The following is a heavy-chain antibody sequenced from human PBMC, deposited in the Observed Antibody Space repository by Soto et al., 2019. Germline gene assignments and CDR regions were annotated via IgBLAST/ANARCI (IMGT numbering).Heavy chain of an antibody. CDR2: IWFDGIKE. Sequence: EGSLRRYCAVTGFDFTTYAMHWVRQTPDKGLEWVAIIWFDGIKEFYAESVRGRFTISIDTSKNTVFLQMNNVRAEDTALYYCTRATFDVWGQGTTVTV. CDR1: GFDFTTYA. V-gene: IGHV3-33*01. CDR3: TRATFDV. J-gene: IGHJ6*02.